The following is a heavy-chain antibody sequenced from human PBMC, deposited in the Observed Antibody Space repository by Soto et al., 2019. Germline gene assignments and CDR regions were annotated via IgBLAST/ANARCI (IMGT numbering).Heavy chain of an antibody. CDR3: ARDLMPNDRGLGDLAY. J-gene: IGHJ4*02. Sequence: QVQLVESGGGVVQPGTSLRLSCAASGFTFTSYGLHWVRQAPGKGLEWVAGISYDGSKKYFADSVKGRFIISRDNTKNSLSLQVTSLRDEDTAVYYCARDLMPNDRGLGDLAYWGQGTLVTVSS. CDR2: ISYDGSKK. V-gene: IGHV3-30*03. CDR1: GFTFTSYG. D-gene: IGHD3-22*01.